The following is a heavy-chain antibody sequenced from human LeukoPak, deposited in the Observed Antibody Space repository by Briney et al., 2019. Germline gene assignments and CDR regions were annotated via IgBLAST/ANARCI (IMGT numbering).Heavy chain of an antibody. D-gene: IGHD3-22*01. V-gene: IGHV4-34*01. CDR2: INPSGST. CDR1: GGSFSGYY. Sequence: PSETLSLTSAVYGGSFSGYYWTWIRQSPGQGLEWIGEINPSGSTYYNQSLKSRLTISRDTSKNHFSLRLSSVTAADTAVYYCARGRQEISMILVVMTGVSYYLDVWGKGTTVTVS. CDR3: ARGRQEISMILVVMTGVSYYLDV. J-gene: IGHJ6*03.